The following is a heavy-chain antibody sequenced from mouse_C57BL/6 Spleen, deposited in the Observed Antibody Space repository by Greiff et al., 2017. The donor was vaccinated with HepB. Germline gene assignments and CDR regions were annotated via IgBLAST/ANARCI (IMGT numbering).Heavy chain of an antibody. D-gene: IGHD1-1*01. J-gene: IGHJ4*01. V-gene: IGHV5-4*01. CDR3: AREATVVPYYYAMDY. CDR1: GFTFSSYA. CDR2: ISDGGSYT. Sequence: EVQRVESGGGLVKPGGSLKLSCAASGFTFSSYAMSWVRQTPEKRLEWVATISDGGSYTYYPDNVKGRFTISRDNAKNNLYLQMSHLKSEDTAMYYCAREATVVPYYYAMDYWGQGTSVTVSS.